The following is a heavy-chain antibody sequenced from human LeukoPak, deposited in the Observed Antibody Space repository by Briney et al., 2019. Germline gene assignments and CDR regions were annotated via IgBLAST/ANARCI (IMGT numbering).Heavy chain of an antibody. D-gene: IGHD2-8*01. J-gene: IGHJ6*03. Sequence: ASVKVSCKASGYTFISYYMHWVRQAPGQGLEWMGIINPSGGSTSYAQKFQGRVTMTRDMSTSTVYMELSSLRSEDTAVYYCAKDRCSNGVGCYYYYMDVWGKGTTVTISS. V-gene: IGHV1-46*01. CDR1: GYTFISYY. CDR2: INPSGGST. CDR3: AKDRCSNGVGCYYYYMDV.